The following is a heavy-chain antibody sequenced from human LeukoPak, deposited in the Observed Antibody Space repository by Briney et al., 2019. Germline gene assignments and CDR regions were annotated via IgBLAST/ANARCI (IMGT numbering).Heavy chain of an antibody. J-gene: IGHJ5*02. D-gene: IGHD2-8*02. V-gene: IGHV3-23*01. CDR1: GFTFSSYA. CDR2: ISGLGDKI. Sequence: GGSLRLSCAASGFTFSSYAMRWVRQAPGKGLEWVSGISGLGDKIDYADSVKGRFTISRDNSANTVSLQTNSLTGEDTAVYYCAKAGSAASRTFDPWGQGTLVTVSS. CDR3: AKAGSAASRTFDP.